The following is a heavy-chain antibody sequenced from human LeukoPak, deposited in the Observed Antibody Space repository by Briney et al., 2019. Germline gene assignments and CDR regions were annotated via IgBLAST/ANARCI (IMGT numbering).Heavy chain of an antibody. J-gene: IGHJ4*02. CDR1: GFTFGDYA. CDR2: IRSKAYGGTT. Sequence: GGSLRLSCTASGFTFGDYAMSWVRQAPGKGLEWVGFIRSKAYGGTTEYAASVKGRFTISRDGSKSIAYLQMNSLKTEDTAVYYCTRLGYYDFWSGYLRYQTLFDYWGQGTLVTVSS. V-gene: IGHV3-49*04. CDR3: TRLGYYDFWSGYLRYQTLFDY. D-gene: IGHD3-3*01.